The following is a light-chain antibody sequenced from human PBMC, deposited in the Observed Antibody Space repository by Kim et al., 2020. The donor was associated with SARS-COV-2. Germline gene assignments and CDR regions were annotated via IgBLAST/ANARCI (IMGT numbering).Light chain of an antibody. Sequence: PGKAARLTCGGNNIGSKSVPWYQQKPGQAPVLVIYYDSDRPSGIPERFSGSNSGNTATLTISRVEAGDEADYYCQVWDSSSDHVVFGGGTQLTVL. CDR3: QVWDSSSDHVV. CDR2: YDS. J-gene: IGLJ2*01. V-gene: IGLV3-21*04. CDR1: NIGSKS.